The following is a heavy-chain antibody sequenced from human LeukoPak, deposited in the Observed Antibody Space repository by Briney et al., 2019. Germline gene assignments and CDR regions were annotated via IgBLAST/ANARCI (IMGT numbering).Heavy chain of an antibody. Sequence: PGGSLRLSCAASGFTFSSYAMSWVRQAPGKGLEWVSAISGSGGSTYYADSVKGRFTISRDNSKNTLYLQMNSLRAEDTAVYYCAKVYYDSSGQILFDYWGQGTLVTVSS. CDR2: ISGSGGST. J-gene: IGHJ4*02. V-gene: IGHV3-23*01. CDR1: GFTFSSYA. D-gene: IGHD3-22*01. CDR3: AKVYYDSSGQILFDY.